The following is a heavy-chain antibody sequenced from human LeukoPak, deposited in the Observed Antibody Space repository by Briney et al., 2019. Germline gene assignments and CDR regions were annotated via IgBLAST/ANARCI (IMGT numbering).Heavy chain of an antibody. CDR3: ARGGGYGVY. J-gene: IGHJ4*02. Sequence: SETLSLTCAVYGGSFSGYYWSWIRQPPGKGLEWIGNIYYRGNTNYNPSLKSRVTLSVDTFNNQFSLRLTSMTAADTAVYYCARGGGYGVYWGQGTLVTVSS. CDR2: IYYRGNT. V-gene: IGHV4-59*01. CDR1: GGSFSGYY. D-gene: IGHD3-16*01.